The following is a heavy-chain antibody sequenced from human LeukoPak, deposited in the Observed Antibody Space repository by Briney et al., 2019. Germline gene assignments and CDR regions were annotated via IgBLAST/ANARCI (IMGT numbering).Heavy chain of an antibody. V-gene: IGHV4-59*01. D-gene: IGHD5-18*01. Sequence: PSETLSLTCTVSGGSISSYYWSWIRQPPGKGLEWIGYIYYSESTNYNPSLKSRVTISVDTSKNQFSLKLSSVTAADTAVYYCARAHVYSFGSPFMDVWGQGTTVTVSS. J-gene: IGHJ6*02. CDR3: ARAHVYSFGSPFMDV. CDR2: IYYSEST. CDR1: GGSISSYY.